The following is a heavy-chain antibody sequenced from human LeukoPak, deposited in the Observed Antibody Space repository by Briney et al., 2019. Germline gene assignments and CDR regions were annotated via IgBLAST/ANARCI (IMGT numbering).Heavy chain of an antibody. J-gene: IGHJ6*04. Sequence: GGSLRLSCTASGFTFGDYAMSWVRQAPGKGLEWVANIKQDGSEKYYVDSVKGRFTISRDNGKNSLYLQMNSLRAEDTAVYYCARKAYGLDVWGKGTTVTVSS. CDR2: IKQDGSEK. CDR3: ARKAYGLDV. CDR1: GFTFGDYA. V-gene: IGHV3-7*03.